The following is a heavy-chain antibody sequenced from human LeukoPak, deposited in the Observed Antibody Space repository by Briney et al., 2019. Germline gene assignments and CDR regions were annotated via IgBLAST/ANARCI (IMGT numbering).Heavy chain of an antibody. D-gene: IGHD1-1*01. V-gene: IGHV3-64D*06. Sequence: GGSLRLSCSVSGLTFTSHVMHWVRQAPGKGLQYVSGISMNVQTTYYAGSVKGRFTISRDSSKNTVYLQMNSLTAEDTAVYYCVREGLERRTNFDSWGQGTLVSVSS. CDR1: GLTFTSHV. J-gene: IGHJ4*02. CDR2: ISMNVQTT. CDR3: VREGLERRTNFDS.